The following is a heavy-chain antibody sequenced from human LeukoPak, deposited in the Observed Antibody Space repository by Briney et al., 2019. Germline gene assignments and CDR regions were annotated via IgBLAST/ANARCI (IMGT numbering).Heavy chain of an antibody. CDR1: GFTFTTYW. D-gene: IGHD5-12*01. Sequence: GGSLRLSCAASGFTFTTYWMHWARQAPGKGLVWVSRINSDGSGTTYADSVKGRFTISRDNAKNSLYLQMNSLRAEDTAVYYCATKSGPNSPFDYWGQGTLVTVSS. V-gene: IGHV3-74*01. CDR2: INSDGSGT. CDR3: ATKSGPNSPFDY. J-gene: IGHJ4*02.